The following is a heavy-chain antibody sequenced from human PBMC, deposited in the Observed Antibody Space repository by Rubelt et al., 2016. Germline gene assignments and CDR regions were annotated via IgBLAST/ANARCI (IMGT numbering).Heavy chain of an antibody. Sequence: QVQLVESGGGVVQPGRSLRLSCAASGFTFSSYGMHWVRQAPGKGLEWVAVIWYDGSNKYYADSVKGRFTISRDNSKNTLYRQMNSLRAEDTAVYYCARDRAGSSSWYPVFGAFDIWGQGTMVTVSS. CDR3: ARDRAGSSSWYPVFGAFDI. D-gene: IGHD6-13*01. CDR2: IWYDGSNK. CDR1: GFTFSSYG. J-gene: IGHJ3*02. V-gene: IGHV3-33*01.